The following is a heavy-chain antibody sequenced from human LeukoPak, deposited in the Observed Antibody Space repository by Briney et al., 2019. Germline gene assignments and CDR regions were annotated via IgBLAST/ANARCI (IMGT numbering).Heavy chain of an antibody. CDR3: AKMQGYFDY. CDR1: GLTFSNYG. Sequence: PGGSLRLSCEASGLTFSNYGMSWVRQAPGKGLQWVSAITGDGTTTFYADSVKGRFTISRDNSKNMLYLQMSSLKAEDTAIYYCAKMQGYFDYWGQGTLVPVSS. J-gene: IGHJ4*02. CDR2: ITGDGTTT. V-gene: IGHV3-23*01.